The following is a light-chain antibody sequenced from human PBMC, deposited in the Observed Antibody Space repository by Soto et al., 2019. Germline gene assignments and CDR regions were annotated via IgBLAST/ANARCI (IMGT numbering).Light chain of an antibody. CDR3: QQFSSYPLT. CDR1: QTVRNNY. CDR2: DAS. V-gene: IGKV3-20*01. J-gene: IGKJ4*01. Sequence: EFVLTQSPGTLSLSPGERATLSCRASQTVRNNYLAWYQQKPGQAPRLLIYDASSRATGIPDGFSSGGSGTDFTLTISRLEPEDFAVYYCQQFSSYPLTFGGGTKVDIK.